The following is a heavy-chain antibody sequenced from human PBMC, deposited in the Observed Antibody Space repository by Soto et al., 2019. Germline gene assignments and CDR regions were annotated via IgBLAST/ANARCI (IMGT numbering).Heavy chain of an antibody. CDR1: GYTFTNYD. Sequence: ASAKVSCKASGYTFTNYDMHWVRQAPGQGLEWMGIIYPSGGSTRNAQKFQGRVTMTRDTSTSTVYMELSSLRSEDTAVYYCARDFSGPRDYWGRGTLVTVSP. J-gene: IGHJ4*02. CDR2: IYPSGGST. D-gene: IGHD3-10*01. V-gene: IGHV1-46*01. CDR3: ARDFSGPRDY.